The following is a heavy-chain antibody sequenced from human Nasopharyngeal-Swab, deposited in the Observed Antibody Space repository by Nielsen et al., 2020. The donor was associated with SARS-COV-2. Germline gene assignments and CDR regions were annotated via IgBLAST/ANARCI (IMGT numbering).Heavy chain of an antibody. CDR3: AKDIVVVVAATPFYYYGMDV. V-gene: IGHV3-30*02. Sequence: GESLKISCAASGFTFSSYGMHWVRQAPGKGLEWVAVIWYDGSNKYYADFVKGRFTISRDNSKNTLYLQMNSLRAEDTAVYYCAKDIVVVVAATPFYYYGMDVWGQGTTVTVSS. D-gene: IGHD2-15*01. CDR2: IWYDGSNK. CDR1: GFTFSSYG. J-gene: IGHJ6*02.